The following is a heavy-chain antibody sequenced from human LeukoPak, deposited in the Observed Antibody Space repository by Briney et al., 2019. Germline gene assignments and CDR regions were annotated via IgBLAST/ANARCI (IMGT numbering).Heavy chain of an antibody. CDR2: IYYSGST. CDR3: ARLPGEGGVRGLRDNGYAFDI. Sequence: SETLSLTCTVSGGSISSYYWSWIRQPPGKGLEWIGYIYYSGSTYYNPSLKSRVTISVDTSKNQFSLKLSSVTAADTAVYYCARLPGEGGVRGLRDNGYAFDIWGQGTMVTVSS. J-gene: IGHJ3*02. CDR1: GGSISSYY. V-gene: IGHV4-59*08. D-gene: IGHD3-10*01.